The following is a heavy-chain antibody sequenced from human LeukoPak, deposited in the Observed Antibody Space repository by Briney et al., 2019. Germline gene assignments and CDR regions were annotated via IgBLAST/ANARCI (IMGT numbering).Heavy chain of an antibody. Sequence: GESLKISCTGFGYSFTSYWIGWVRQMPGKGLEWMGIIYPGDSDTRYSPSFQGQVTISADKSISTAYLQWSSLKASDTAMYYCARQPYSDYDDCWGQGTLVTVSS. D-gene: IGHD4-11*01. V-gene: IGHV5-51*01. CDR3: ARQPYSDYDDC. J-gene: IGHJ4*02. CDR2: IYPGDSDT. CDR1: GYSFTSYW.